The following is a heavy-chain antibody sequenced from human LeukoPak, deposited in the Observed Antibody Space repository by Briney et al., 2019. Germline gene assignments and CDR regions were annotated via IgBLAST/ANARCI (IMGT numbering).Heavy chain of an antibody. CDR3: ARVNCSSTSCPPGDAFDI. CDR1: GFTFSSYS. Sequence: PGGSLRLSCAASGFTFSSYSMNWVRQAPGKGLEWVSYVSSSSSTIYYADSVKGRFTISRDNAKNSLYLQMNSLRAEDTAVYYCARVNCSSTSCPPGDAFDIWGQGTMVTVSS. CDR2: VSSSSSTI. J-gene: IGHJ3*02. D-gene: IGHD2-2*01. V-gene: IGHV3-48*01.